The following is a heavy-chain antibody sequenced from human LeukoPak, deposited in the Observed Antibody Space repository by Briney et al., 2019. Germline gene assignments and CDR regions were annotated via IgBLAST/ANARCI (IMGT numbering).Heavy chain of an antibody. CDR1: GFTFSSYG. Sequence: GGSLRLSCAASGFTFSSYGMHWVRQAPGKGLEWVAFIRYDGSNKYYADSVKSRFTISRDNSKNTLYLQMNSLRAEDTAVYYCAKDADYPETYYFDYWGQGTLVTVSS. CDR2: IRYDGSNK. V-gene: IGHV3-30*02. J-gene: IGHJ4*02. D-gene: IGHD4/OR15-4a*01. CDR3: AKDADYPETYYFDY.